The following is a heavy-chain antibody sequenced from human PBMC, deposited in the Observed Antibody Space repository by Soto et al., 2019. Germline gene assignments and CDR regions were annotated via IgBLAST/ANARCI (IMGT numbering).Heavy chain of an antibody. CDR3: ARAPGWTDAFDI. D-gene: IGHD6-19*01. CDR2: IIPIFGTA. Sequence: ASVKVSCKASGGTFSSYAISWVRQAPGQGLEWMGGIIPIFGTANYAQKFQGRVTITADESTSTAYMELSSLRSEDTAVYYCARAPGWTDAFDIWGQGTMVTVS. V-gene: IGHV1-69*13. J-gene: IGHJ3*02. CDR1: GGTFSSYA.